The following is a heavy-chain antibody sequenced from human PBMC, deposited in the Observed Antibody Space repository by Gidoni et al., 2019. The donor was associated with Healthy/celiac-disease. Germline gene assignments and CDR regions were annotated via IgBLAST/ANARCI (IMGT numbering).Heavy chain of an antibody. Sequence: EVQLVESGGGLVKPGGSLRLPCAASGFTFSTAWMIWVRQAPGKGLEWVGRIKSKTDGGTTDYAAPVKGRFTISRDDSKNTLYLQMNSLKTEDTAVYDCTTGNYYDSSGYQGSAFDIWGQGTMVTVSS. CDR2: IKSKTDGGTT. CDR3: TTGNYYDSSGYQGSAFDI. J-gene: IGHJ3*02. CDR1: GFTFSTAW. V-gene: IGHV3-15*01. D-gene: IGHD3-22*01.